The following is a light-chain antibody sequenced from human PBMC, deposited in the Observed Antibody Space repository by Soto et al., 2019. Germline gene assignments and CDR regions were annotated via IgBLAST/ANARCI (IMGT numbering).Light chain of an antibody. CDR1: RSVSTN. J-gene: IGKJ5*01. CDR3: QQYNNWPPMT. Sequence: EIVMTQSPGTLSVSPGERATLSCRASRSVSTNLAWYKQKPGQAPRLLIYGASTRATGIPARFSGSGSGTDFTLTISSLQSEDFAIYYCQQYNNWPPMTFGQGTRLEIK. V-gene: IGKV3-15*01. CDR2: GAS.